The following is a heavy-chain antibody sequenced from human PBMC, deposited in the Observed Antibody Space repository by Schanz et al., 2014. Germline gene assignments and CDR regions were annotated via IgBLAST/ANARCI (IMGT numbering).Heavy chain of an antibody. D-gene: IGHD6-13*01. Sequence: EVQLVESGGGLVQPGESLRLSCAASGFTFSSHAMSWVRQAPGKGLEWVSGISGNSGIIGYADSVKGRFTISRDNAKKSLFLQMNSLRAEDTAVYYCAKDIAPLAARPGYGMDVWGQGTTVTVSS. CDR2: ISGNSGII. V-gene: IGHV3-23*04. CDR3: AKDIAPLAARPGYGMDV. J-gene: IGHJ6*02. CDR1: GFTFSSHA.